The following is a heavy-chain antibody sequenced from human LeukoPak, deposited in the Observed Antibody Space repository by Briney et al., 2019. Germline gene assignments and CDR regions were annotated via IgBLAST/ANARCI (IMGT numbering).Heavy chain of an antibody. CDR3: ARESYNYGSGKPGGLDV. CDR1: GYTFIVYH. CDR2: INPNSGGT. Sequence: ASVKVSCKASGYTFIVYHMHWVRQAPGQGHDWMGWINPNSGGTEYAQKFHDRVTMTRDTSVSTAYMELSRLRYDDTAVYYCARESYNYGSGKPGGLDVWGQGTTVTVSS. V-gene: IGHV1-2*02. J-gene: IGHJ6*02. D-gene: IGHD3-10*01.